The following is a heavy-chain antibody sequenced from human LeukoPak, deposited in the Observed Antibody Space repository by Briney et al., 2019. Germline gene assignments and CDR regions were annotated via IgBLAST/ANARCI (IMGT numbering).Heavy chain of an antibody. J-gene: IGHJ5*02. Sequence: TGGSLRLSCAVSGFTFRSYAMSWVRQAPGKGLEWVSGVSGSGDTTYYADSVRGRFTISRENSKNILYLQMNSLRAEDTALYFCAKLAVYDILTGYYKNWFDPWGQGTLVSVSS. CDR2: VSGSGDTT. CDR3: AKLAVYDILTGYYKNWFDP. V-gene: IGHV3-23*01. CDR1: GFTFRSYA. D-gene: IGHD3-9*01.